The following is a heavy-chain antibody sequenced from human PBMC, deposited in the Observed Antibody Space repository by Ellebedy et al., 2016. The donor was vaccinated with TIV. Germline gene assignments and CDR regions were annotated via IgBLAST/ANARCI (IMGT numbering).Heavy chain of an antibody. V-gene: IGHV1-46*01. J-gene: IGHJ4*02. D-gene: IGHD2-15*01. CDR3: ANSGGSRPLFDY. Sequence: ASVKVSCXASGYTFTSSYMNWVRQAPGQGLEWVGIINPNDGSTTYAQRFQGRVTMTRDTSTSTVYMELSSLRSEDTAVYYCANSGGSRPLFDYWGQGTLVTVSS. CDR2: INPNDGST. CDR1: GYTFTSSY.